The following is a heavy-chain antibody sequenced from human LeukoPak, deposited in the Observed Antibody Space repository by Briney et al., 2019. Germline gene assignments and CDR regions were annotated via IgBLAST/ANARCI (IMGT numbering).Heavy chain of an antibody. CDR3: ARDHRRYCSGGSCYGY. J-gene: IGHJ4*02. D-gene: IGHD2-15*01. V-gene: IGHV1-2*02. CDR2: INPNSGGT. CDR1: GYTFTGYY. Sequence: ASVKVSCKVSGYTFTGYYMHWVPQAPGQGLEWMGWINPNSGGTNYAQKFQGRVTMTRDTSISTAYMELSRLRSDDTAVYYCARDHRRYCSGGSCYGYWGQGTLVTVSS.